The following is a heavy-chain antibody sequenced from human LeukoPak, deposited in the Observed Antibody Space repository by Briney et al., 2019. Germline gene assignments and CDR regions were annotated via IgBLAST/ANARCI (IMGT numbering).Heavy chain of an antibody. CDR2: ISWNSGSI. CDR1: GFTFDDYA. CDR3: ARFKRAGGWSYFDY. Sequence: PGRSLRLSCAASGFTFDDYAMHWVRQAPGKGLEWVSGISWNSGSIGYADSVKGRFTISRDNAKNSLYLQMNSLRAEDTALYYCARFKRAGGWSYFDYWGQGTLVTVSS. D-gene: IGHD6-19*01. J-gene: IGHJ4*02. V-gene: IGHV3-9*01.